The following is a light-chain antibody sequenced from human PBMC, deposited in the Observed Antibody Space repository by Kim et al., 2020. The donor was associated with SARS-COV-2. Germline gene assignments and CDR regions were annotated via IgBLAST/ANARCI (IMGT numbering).Light chain of an antibody. CDR3: QQYGSSPYT. CDR2: GAS. CDR1: QSVSSNY. Sequence: EIVLTQSPGTLSLSPGERATLSCRASQSVSSNYLAWYQQKPGQAPRLLIYGASSRATGIPDRFSGSGSGTDFTLTISRLEPEDFAVYYCQQYGSSPYTLGQGTKLEI. J-gene: IGKJ2*01. V-gene: IGKV3-20*01.